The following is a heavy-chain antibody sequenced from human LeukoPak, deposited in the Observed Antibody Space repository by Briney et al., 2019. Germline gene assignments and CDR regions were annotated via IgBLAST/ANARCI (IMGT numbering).Heavy chain of an antibody. Sequence: GGSLRLSCAASGFTFSSYSMNWVRQAPGKGLEWVSYISSNSSTIYYADSVKGRFTISRDNAKNSLYLQMNSLRAEDTAVYYCASVSQGLRRPFDYWGQGTLVTVSS. CDR1: GFTFSSYS. CDR3: ASVSQGLRRPFDY. CDR2: ISSNSSTI. V-gene: IGHV3-48*04. D-gene: IGHD6-25*01. J-gene: IGHJ4*02.